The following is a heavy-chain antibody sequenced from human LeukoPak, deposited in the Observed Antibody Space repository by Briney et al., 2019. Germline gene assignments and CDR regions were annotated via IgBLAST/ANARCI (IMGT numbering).Heavy chain of an antibody. CDR2: IDWDDDK. D-gene: IGHD1-7*01. CDR3: ARGELELPDY. CDR1: GFSLSPSGMC. J-gene: IGHJ4*02. V-gene: IGHV2-70*11. Sequence: ESGPTLVNPTQTLTLTFTFSGFSLSPSGMCVSLIRQPPGKALEWLARIDWDDDKYYSTSLKTRLTISKDTSKNQVVLTMTNMDPVDTATYYCARGELELPDYWGQGTLVTVSS.